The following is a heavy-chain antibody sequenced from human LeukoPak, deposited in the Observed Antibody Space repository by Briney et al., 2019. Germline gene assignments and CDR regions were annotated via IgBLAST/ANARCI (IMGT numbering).Heavy chain of an antibody. Sequence: SETLSLTCAVYGGSFSGYYWSWIRQPPGKGLEWIGEINQSGSTNYNPSLKSRVTISVDTSKNQFSLKLSSVTAADTAVHYCARQYSGYVFDYWGQGTLVTVSS. D-gene: IGHD5-12*01. CDR3: ARQYSGYVFDY. CDR1: GGSFSGYY. V-gene: IGHV4-34*01. CDR2: INQSGST. J-gene: IGHJ4*02.